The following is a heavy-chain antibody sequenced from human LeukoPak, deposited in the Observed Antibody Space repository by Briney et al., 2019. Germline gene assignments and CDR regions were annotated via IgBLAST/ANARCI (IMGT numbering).Heavy chain of an antibody. CDR1: GVSISSYY. CDR3: ARDSTVSYYGMDV. V-gene: IGHV4-59*01. CDR2: IYYSGST. Sequence: PSETLSLTCTVSGVSISSYYWSWIRQPPGKGLEWIGYIYYSGSTNYNPSLKSRVTISVDTSKNQFSLKLSSVTAADTAVYYCARDSTVSYYGMDVWGQGTTVTVSS. J-gene: IGHJ6*02. D-gene: IGHD4-17*01.